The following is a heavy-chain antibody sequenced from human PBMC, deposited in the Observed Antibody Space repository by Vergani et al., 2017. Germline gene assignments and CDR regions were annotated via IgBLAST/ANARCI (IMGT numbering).Heavy chain of an antibody. CDR1: GYTFSNYY. J-gene: IGHJ4*02. CDR2: INPSGGHT. D-gene: IGHD3-9*01. CDR3: ARGDYVILTGYRY. Sequence: QVPVVQSGAEVKKSGASVKVSCKTSGYTFSNYYMHWVRQAPGQGLEWMGIINPSGGHTNYAQKFQGRVTMTRDTSTSTVYMELSSLRSEDTAIYYCARGDYVILTGYRYWGQGTLVTVSA. V-gene: IGHV1-46*03.